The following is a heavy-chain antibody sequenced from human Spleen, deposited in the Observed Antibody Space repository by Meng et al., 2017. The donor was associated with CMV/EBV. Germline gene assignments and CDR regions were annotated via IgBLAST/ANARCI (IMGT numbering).Heavy chain of an antibody. CDR1: GGSFSGYY. CDR2: INHSGST. Sequence: SETLSLTCAVYGGSFSGYYWSWIRQPPGKGLEWIGEINHSGSTNYNPSLKSRVTISVDTSKNQFSLKLSSVTAADTAVYFCARGNPAYSGTLFDFWGQGTLVTVSS. D-gene: IGHD1-26*01. J-gene: IGHJ4*02. V-gene: IGHV4-34*01. CDR3: ARGNPAYSGTLFDF.